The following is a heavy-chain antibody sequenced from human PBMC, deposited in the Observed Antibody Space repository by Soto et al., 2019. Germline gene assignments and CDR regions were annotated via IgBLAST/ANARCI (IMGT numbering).Heavy chain of an antibody. CDR3: ARHSSSSSLYYFDY. J-gene: IGHJ4*02. V-gene: IGHV5-10-1*01. Sequence: ISWVRQMPGKGLEWMGRIDPSDSYTNYSPSFQGHVTISADKSISTAYLQWSSLKASDTAMYYCARHSSSSSLYYFDYWGQGTLVTVSS. CDR2: IDPSDSYT. D-gene: IGHD6-13*01.